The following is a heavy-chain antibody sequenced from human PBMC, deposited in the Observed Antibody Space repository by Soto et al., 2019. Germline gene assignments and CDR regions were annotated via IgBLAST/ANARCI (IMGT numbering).Heavy chain of an antibody. CDR1: GYTFTSYA. CDR3: ARDPRNWNDYWYFDL. CDR2: INAGNGNT. J-gene: IGHJ2*01. Sequence: QVQLVQSGAEVKKPGASVKVSCKASGYTFTSYAMHWVRQAPGQRLEWMGWINAGNGNTKYSQKFQGRVTITRDTSASTAYMELSSLRSEDTAVYYCARDPRNWNDYWYFDLWGRGTLVTVSS. D-gene: IGHD1-20*01. V-gene: IGHV1-3*01.